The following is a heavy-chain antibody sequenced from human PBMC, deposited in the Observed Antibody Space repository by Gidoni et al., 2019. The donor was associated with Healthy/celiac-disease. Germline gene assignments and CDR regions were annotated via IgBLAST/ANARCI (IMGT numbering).Heavy chain of an antibody. J-gene: IGHJ5*02. D-gene: IGHD3-10*01. CDR1: GCSISISSYY. CDR3: VVGERYNWFDP. CDR2: IYYSGST. Sequence: QLPLQESGPGLVKPSEALSLTCTVSGCSISISSYYWGWIRQPPGKGLEWIGSIYYSGSTYYNPSLKSRVTISVDTSKNQFSLKLSSVTAADTAVYSCVVGERYNWFDPWGQGTLVTVSS. V-gene: IGHV4-39*01.